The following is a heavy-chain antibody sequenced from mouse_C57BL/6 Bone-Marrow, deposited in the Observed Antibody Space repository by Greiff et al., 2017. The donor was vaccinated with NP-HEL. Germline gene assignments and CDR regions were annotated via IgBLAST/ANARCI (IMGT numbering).Heavy chain of an antibody. J-gene: IGHJ4*01. CDR1: GFTFSSYA. CDR2: ISSGGDYI. CDR3: TRGRYYYAMDY. D-gene: IGHD1-1*01. V-gene: IGHV5-9-1*02. Sequence: EVQVVESGEGLVKPGGSLKLSCAASGFTFSSYAMSWVRQTPEKRLEWVAYISSGGDYIYYADTVKGRFTISRDNARNTLYLQLSSLKSEDTAMYYCTRGRYYYAMDYWCQGTSVTVSS.